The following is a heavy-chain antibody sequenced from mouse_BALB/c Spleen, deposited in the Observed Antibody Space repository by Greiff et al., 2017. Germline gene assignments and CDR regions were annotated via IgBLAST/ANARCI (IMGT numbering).Heavy chain of an antibody. CDR2: ISYSGST. CDR1: GDSITSGY. D-gene: IGHD2-4*01. Sequence: DVKLQESGPSLVKPSQTLSLTCSVTGDSITSGYWNWIRKFPGNKLEYMGYISYSGSTYYNPSLKSRISITRDTSKNQYYLQLNSVTTEDTATYYCARRNYDLYYAMDYWGQGTSVTVSS. V-gene: IGHV3-8*02. J-gene: IGHJ4*01. CDR3: ARRNYDLYYAMDY.